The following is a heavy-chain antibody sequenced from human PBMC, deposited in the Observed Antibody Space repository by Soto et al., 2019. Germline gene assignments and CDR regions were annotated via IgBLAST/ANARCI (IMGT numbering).Heavy chain of an antibody. CDR2: INSNSGAT. D-gene: IGHD3-16*01. V-gene: IGHV1-2*04. J-gene: IGHJ3*02. Sequence: ASVKVSCKASGYSFAGFYIHWMRQAPGQGLEWVGSINSNSGATTYAQKFQDSVAMTRDTSVSTAYMDLNRLTSDDTAIYYCAIIMTHSDSFDIWGQGTMVTV. CDR1: GYSFAGFY. CDR3: AIIMTHSDSFDI.